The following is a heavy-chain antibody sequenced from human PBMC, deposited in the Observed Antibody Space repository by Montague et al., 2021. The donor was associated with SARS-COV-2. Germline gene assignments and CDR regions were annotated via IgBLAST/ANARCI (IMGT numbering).Heavy chain of an antibody. CDR3: ARSYGDYRDSYIDD. D-gene: IGHD4-17*01. CDR1: GFSLNTSGMC. J-gene: IGHJ4*02. V-gene: IGHV2-70*01. Sequence: PALVKPTQTLTLTCTFSGFSLNTSGMCVSWIRQPPGKALEWLALIDWDEDQYYSTSLKTRLTISKDTSKNQVVLTMTNMDPIDTATYYCARSYGDYRDSYIDDWGKGTLVTVSS. CDR2: IDWDEDQ.